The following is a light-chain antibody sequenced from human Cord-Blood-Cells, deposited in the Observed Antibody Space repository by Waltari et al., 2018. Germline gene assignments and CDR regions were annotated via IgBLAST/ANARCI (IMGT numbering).Light chain of an antibody. CDR3: QSADSSGTYVV. Sequence: SYELTQPPSVSVYPGQTARNTSSGDALPKQYAYWYQQKPGQAPVLVIYKDSERPSGIPERFSGSSSGTTVTLTISGVQAEDEADYYCQSADSSGTYVVFGGGTKLTVL. J-gene: IGLJ2*01. CDR2: KDS. CDR1: ALPKQY. V-gene: IGLV3-25*03.